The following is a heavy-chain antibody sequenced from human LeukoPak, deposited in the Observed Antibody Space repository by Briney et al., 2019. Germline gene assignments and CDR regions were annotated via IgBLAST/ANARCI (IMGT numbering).Heavy chain of an antibody. Sequence: SETLSLTCTVSGGSISSSSYYWGWIRQPPGKGLEWIGYIYYSGSTNYNPSLKSRVTISVDTSKNQYSLTLTSVTSADTAMYYCAKYQNYAMYNWFDPWGRGTLVTVSS. D-gene: IGHD1-7*01. J-gene: IGHJ5*02. CDR3: AKYQNYAMYNWFDP. V-gene: IGHV4-61*05. CDR2: IYYSGST. CDR1: GGSISSSSYY.